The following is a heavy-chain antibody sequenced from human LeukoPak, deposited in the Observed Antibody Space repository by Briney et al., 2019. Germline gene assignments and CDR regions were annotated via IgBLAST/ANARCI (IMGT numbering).Heavy chain of an antibody. V-gene: IGHV3-33*01. D-gene: IGHD3-10*01. Sequence: GGSLRLSCAASGFTFSSYGMHWVRQAPGKGLEWVAVIWYDGSNKYYADSVKGRFTISRDNSKNTLYLQMNSLRAEDTAVYYCARMVGGYGSGSYYSLDYWGQGTLVTVSS. CDR3: ARMVGGYGSGSYYSLDY. CDR1: GFTFSSYG. CDR2: IWYDGSNK. J-gene: IGHJ4*02.